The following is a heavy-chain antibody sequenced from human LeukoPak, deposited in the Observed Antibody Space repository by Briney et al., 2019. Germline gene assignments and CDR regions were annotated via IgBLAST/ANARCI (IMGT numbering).Heavy chain of an antibody. CDR3: ERDLATIGGIEWYYFEN. CDR1: GYTFTSYG. V-gene: IGHV1-2*02. Sequence: ASETVSCKPSGYTFTSYGISWVRQAPRQGFEWMGWINPNTGGTDYAQKFQDRSSITTYTSIGTAYMELTRLTSDDTALYYCERDLATIGGIEWYYFENWGQGTLVTVS. J-gene: IGHJ4*02. CDR2: INPNTGGT. D-gene: IGHD5-12*01.